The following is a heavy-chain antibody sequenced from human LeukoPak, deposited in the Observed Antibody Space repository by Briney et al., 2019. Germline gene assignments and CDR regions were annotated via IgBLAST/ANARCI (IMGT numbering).Heavy chain of an antibody. CDR1: GLTFSNYA. CDR2: ISDSGGST. J-gene: IGHJ4*02. Sequence: GGSLRLSCAASGLTFSNYAMSWVRQAPGKGLEWVSGISDSGGSTYYADSVKGRFIISRDNSKNTLYLQMGSLRAEDMAVYYCARGYDFWSGYWSHSDYWGQGTLVTVSS. D-gene: IGHD3-3*01. V-gene: IGHV3-23*01. CDR3: ARGYDFWSGYWSHSDY.